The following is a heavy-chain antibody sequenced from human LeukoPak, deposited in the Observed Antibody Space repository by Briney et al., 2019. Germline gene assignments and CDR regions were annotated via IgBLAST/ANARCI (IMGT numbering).Heavy chain of an antibody. Sequence: PGGSLRLSCAASGFTFSSYSMNWVRQAPGKGLEWVSSISSSSSYIYYADSVKGRFTISRDNAKNSLYLQMNSLRAEDTAVYYCARTAPPLPTTPRYSGSWNFDPWGQGTLVTVSS. CDR1: GFTFSSYS. V-gene: IGHV3-21*01. J-gene: IGHJ5*02. CDR2: ISSSSSYI. D-gene: IGHD1-26*01. CDR3: ARTAPPLPTTPRYSGSWNFDP.